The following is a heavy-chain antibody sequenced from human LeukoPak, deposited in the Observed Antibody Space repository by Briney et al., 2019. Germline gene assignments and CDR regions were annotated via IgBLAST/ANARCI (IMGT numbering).Heavy chain of an antibody. V-gene: IGHV1-58*01. J-gene: IGHJ4*02. D-gene: IGHD1-26*01. Sequence: SVTVSCKASGFSFTNSAVHWVRQARGQRLEWIGWIVVASGHTNFAQKFQERVTITRDVSTRTGYMELSSLRSEDTAMYYCAAGIVGDRGWWGQGTLVTVSS. CDR1: GFSFTNSA. CDR3: AAGIVGDRGW. CDR2: IVVASGHT.